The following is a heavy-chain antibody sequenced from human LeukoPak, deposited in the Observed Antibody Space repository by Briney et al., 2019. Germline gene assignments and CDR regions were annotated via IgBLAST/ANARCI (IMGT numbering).Heavy chain of an antibody. Sequence: GGSLRLSCAASGFTFSSFAMSWVRQAPGKGLEWVSGISDSGASTYYPDSVKGRFAISRDNSKNMLYLQMNSLRADDTAVYFCAKDPNGDFIGTFDIWGQGTMVTVSS. CDR1: GFTFSSFA. CDR3: AKDPNGDFIGTFDI. D-gene: IGHD4-17*01. J-gene: IGHJ3*02. V-gene: IGHV3-23*01. CDR2: ISDSGAST.